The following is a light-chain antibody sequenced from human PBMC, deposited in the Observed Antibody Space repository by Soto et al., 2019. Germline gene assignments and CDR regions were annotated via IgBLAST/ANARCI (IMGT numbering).Light chain of an antibody. CDR3: QQANDFPIT. Sequence: DFQMTQSPSSVSASVGDRITITFRASQDISNFLAWYQVKPGKAPSLLVFTASSLQSGVPSRFSGSGSGTDFTLTISSLQPEDFAIYYCQQANDFPITFGQGTRLEIK. CDR2: TAS. V-gene: IGKV1D-12*01. J-gene: IGKJ5*01. CDR1: QDISNF.